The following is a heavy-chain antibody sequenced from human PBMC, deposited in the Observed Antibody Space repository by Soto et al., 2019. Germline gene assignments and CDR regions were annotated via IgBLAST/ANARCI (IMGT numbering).Heavy chain of an antibody. V-gene: IGHV1-3*01. CDR3: ARDFSWFGELIASDY. J-gene: IGHJ4*02. D-gene: IGHD3-10*01. CDR2: INAGNGNT. CDR1: GYTFTSYA. Sequence: QVQLVQSGAEVKKPGASVKVSCKASGYTFTSYAMHWVRQAPGQRLEWMGWINAGNGNTKYSQKFQGRVTITRDTSASTAYMALSSMRSEETAVYYCARDFSWFGELIASDYWGQGTLVTVSS.